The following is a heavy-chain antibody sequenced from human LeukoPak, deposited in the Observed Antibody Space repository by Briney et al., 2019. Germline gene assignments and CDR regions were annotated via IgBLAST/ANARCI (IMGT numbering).Heavy chain of an antibody. D-gene: IGHD3-3*01. CDR2: IYSDNT. CDR3: AKDSLWSGDGDY. CDR1: GLTVSSNS. Sequence: GGSLRLSCTVSGLTVSSNSMSWVRQAPGKGLEWVSFIYSDNTHYSDSVKGRFTISRDNSKNTLYLQMNSLRAEDTAVYYCAKDSLWSGDGDYWGQGTLVTVSS. J-gene: IGHJ4*02. V-gene: IGHV3-53*01.